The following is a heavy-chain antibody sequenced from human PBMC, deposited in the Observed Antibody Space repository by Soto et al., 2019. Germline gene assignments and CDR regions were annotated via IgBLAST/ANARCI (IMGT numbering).Heavy chain of an antibody. CDR3: ARHSRYCSSTSCFMGYFDL. CDR1: GGTFSSYA. V-gene: IGHV1-69*01. Sequence: QVQLVQSGAEVKKPGSSVKVSCKASGGTFSSYAISWVRQAPGQGLEWMGGIIPIFGTANYAQKFQGRVTITADESTSTAYMELSSLISEDTAVYYCARHSRYCSSTSCFMGYFDLWGRGTLVTVSS. D-gene: IGHD2-2*01. J-gene: IGHJ2*01. CDR2: IIPIFGTA.